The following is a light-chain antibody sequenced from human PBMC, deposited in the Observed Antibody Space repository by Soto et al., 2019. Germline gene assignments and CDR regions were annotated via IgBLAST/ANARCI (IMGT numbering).Light chain of an antibody. CDR1: SSDVGSYNL. CDR2: EVS. J-gene: IGLJ1*01. Sequence: LNHPGSVYGVPLRGLTISCTGTSSDVGSYNLVSWYQQHPGKAPKVMIYEVSKRPSGVPNRFSGSKSGNTASLTISWLQAEDEADYYCCSYAGSSTYVFGTGTKVTV. CDR3: CSYAGSSTYV. V-gene: IGLV2-23*02.